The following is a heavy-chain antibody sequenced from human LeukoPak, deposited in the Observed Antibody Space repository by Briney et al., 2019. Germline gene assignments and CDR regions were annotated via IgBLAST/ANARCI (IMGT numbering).Heavy chain of an antibody. Sequence: PGGSLRLSCAASGFTFSSYAMIWVRQAPGKGLEWVSAISGSGGSTYYADSVKGRFTISRDNSKNTPYLQMNSLRAEDTAVYYCARLSIAARPVWYFDLWGRGTLVTVSS. CDR2: ISGSGGST. CDR3: ARLSIAARPVWYFDL. D-gene: IGHD6-6*01. V-gene: IGHV3-23*01. CDR1: GFTFSSYA. J-gene: IGHJ2*01.